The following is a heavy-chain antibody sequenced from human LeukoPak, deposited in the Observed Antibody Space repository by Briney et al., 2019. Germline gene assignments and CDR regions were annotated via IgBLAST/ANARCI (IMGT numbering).Heavy chain of an antibody. CDR3: TRRSRVGYCSGGSCSVPAFDI. CDR1: GFTFSGSA. V-gene: IGHV3-73*01. Sequence: PGGSLRLSCAASGFTFSGSAMHWVRQASGKGLEWVGRIRSKANSYPTAYAASVKGRFTIYRDDSKNTAYLQMNSLKTEDTAVYYCTRRSRVGYCSGGSCSVPAFDIWGQGTMVTVSS. CDR2: IRSKANSYPT. D-gene: IGHD2-15*01. J-gene: IGHJ3*02.